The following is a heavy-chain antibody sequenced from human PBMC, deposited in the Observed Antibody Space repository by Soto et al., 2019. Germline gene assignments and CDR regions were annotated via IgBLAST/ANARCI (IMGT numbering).Heavy chain of an antibody. V-gene: IGHV1-8*01. CDR1: GYTFTSYD. D-gene: IGHD3-22*01. CDR2: MNPNSGNT. Sequence: WALLKVSCKASGYTFTSYDINWVRQATGQGLEWMGWMNPNSGNTGYAQKFQGRVTMTRNTSISTAYMELSSLRSEDTAVYYCARGATMMTDAFDIWGQGVRVTVSS. J-gene: IGHJ3*02. CDR3: ARGATMMTDAFDI.